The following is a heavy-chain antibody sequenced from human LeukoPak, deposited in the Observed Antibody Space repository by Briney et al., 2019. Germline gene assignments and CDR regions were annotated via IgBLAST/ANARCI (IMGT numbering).Heavy chain of an antibody. D-gene: IGHD3-22*01. CDR3: ARPHRDSSGYYYYYYMDV. Sequence: SETLSLTCTVSGASITQHYWSWIRQPPGKGLEYIGYFYYDGSTNYTSSVRSRVTISVDTSKNQFSLKLSSVTAADTAVYYCARPHRDSSGYYYYYYMDVWGKGTTVTVSS. J-gene: IGHJ6*03. V-gene: IGHV4-59*08. CDR2: FYYDGST. CDR1: GASITQHY.